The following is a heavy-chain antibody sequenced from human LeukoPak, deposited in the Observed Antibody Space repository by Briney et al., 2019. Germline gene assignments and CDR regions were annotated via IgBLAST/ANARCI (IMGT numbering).Heavy chain of an antibody. Sequence: GGSLRLSCAASGLTVSGNYMSSVRQAPGKGLEWVSIIYTGGTPYYADSVKGRFTISRDNSKNTLYLQMNSLRAEDTAVYCCARGLYAAAFDSWGQGTLVTVSS. D-gene: IGHD2-2*01. CDR2: IYTGGTP. CDR3: ARGLYAAAFDS. J-gene: IGHJ4*02. CDR1: GLTVSGNY. V-gene: IGHV3-53*01.